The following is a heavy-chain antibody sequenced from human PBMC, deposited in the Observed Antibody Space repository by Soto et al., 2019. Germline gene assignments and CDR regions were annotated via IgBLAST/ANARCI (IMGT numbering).Heavy chain of an antibody. CDR3: AKARRPDGSWPFDY. V-gene: IGHV3-23*01. D-gene: IGHD3-22*01. CDR2: IIGNSAEI. Sequence: EVQLLESGGGLVQPGGSLRLNCEASGFIFSTYAMSWVRQAPGKGLEWVAGIIGNSAEIRYADSVKGRFTISRDNSKKPLFLQMFSLRAEDTAIYYCAKARRPDGSWPFDYWGQGTLVTVSS. CDR1: GFIFSTYA. J-gene: IGHJ4*02.